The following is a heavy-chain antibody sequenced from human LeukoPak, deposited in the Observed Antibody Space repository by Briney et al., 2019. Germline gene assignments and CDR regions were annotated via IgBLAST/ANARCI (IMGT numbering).Heavy chain of an antibody. CDR3: TRDRSRAEDD. D-gene: IGHD1-14*01. CDR1: GFTFSGHW. Sequence: GGSLRLSCAASGFTFSGHWMSWVRQAPGKGLEWVANITQSGSDKYYVDSVKGRFTISRDNAKNSLYLQMNSLRAEDTALYYCTRDRSRAEDDWGQGTLVTVSS. CDR2: ITQSGSDK. J-gene: IGHJ4*02. V-gene: IGHV3-7*01.